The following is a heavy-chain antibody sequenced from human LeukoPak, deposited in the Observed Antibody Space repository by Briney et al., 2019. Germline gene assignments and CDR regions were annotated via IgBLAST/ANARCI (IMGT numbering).Heavy chain of an antibody. Sequence: ASVKVSCKASGYTFTSYGISWVRQAPGQGLEWMGWISAYNGNTNYAQKLQGRGTMTTDTSTSTAYMELRSLRSDDTAVYYCARGGITIFGVDQEYYFDYWGQGTLVTVSS. J-gene: IGHJ4*02. V-gene: IGHV1-18*01. CDR3: ARGGITIFGVDQEYYFDY. CDR1: GYTFTSYG. D-gene: IGHD3-3*01. CDR2: ISAYNGNT.